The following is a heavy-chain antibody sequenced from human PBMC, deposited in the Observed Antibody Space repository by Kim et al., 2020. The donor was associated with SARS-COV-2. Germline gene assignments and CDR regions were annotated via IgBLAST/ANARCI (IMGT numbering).Heavy chain of an antibody. V-gene: IGHV1-24*01. D-gene: IGHD1-26*01. CDR3: ATGPVGATSYYYYMDV. CDR1: GYTLTELS. Sequence: ASVKVSCKVSGYTLTELSMHWVRQAPGKGLEWMGGFDPEDGKTIYAQKFQGRVTMTVDTSTDTAYMELSSLRSENTAVYYCATGPVGATSYYYYMDVWGKGTALAGSS. J-gene: IGHJ6*03. CDR2: FDPEDGKT.